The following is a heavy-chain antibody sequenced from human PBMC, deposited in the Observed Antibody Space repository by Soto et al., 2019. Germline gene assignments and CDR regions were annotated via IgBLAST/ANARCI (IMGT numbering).Heavy chain of an antibody. D-gene: IGHD2-15*01. V-gene: IGHV4-31*04. CDR2: IYYSGST. CDR3: VTTRGDPDGSFFAR. Sequence: QVRLQESGPGPVKPAETLSLTCSVSGASISSGGSYWTWIRQHPGKGLEWLGYIYYSGSTKYNPSLESRVPMALDTSKNLFALRLKSVTAADTAVYYCVTTRGDPDGSFFARWGQGTQVTVSS. CDR1: GASISSGGSY. J-gene: IGHJ4*02.